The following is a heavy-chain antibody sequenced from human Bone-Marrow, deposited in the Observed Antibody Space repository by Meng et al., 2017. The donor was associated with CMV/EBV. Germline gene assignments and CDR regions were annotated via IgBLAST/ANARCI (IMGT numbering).Heavy chain of an antibody. J-gene: IGHJ5*02. Sequence: ASVKVSCKASGYTFTSYDISWVRQAPGHGLEWMGWISAYNGNANYAQKLQGRVTMTTDTSTSTAYMELRSLRSDDTAVYYCGREGGGNGANWFDPWGQGTLVTVSS. CDR2: ISAYNGNA. V-gene: IGHV1-18*01. CDR3: GREGGGNGANWFDP. CDR1: GYTFTSYD. D-gene: IGHD4-23*01.